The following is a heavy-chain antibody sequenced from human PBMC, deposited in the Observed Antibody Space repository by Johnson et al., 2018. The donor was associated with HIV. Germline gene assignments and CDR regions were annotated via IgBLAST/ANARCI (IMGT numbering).Heavy chain of an antibody. J-gene: IGHJ3*02. CDR2: IRYDGSNK. Sequence: QVQLVESGGGVVQPGGSLRLSCAASGFTFSSYGMHWVRQAPGKGLEWVAFIRYDGSNKYYADSVKGRFTISRDNSKNTLYLQMNSLRAEDTAVYYCAKDPPSGSYLAEDAFDIWCQGTMVTVSS. D-gene: IGHD1-26*01. CDR1: GFTFSSYG. V-gene: IGHV3-30*02. CDR3: AKDPPSGSYLAEDAFDI.